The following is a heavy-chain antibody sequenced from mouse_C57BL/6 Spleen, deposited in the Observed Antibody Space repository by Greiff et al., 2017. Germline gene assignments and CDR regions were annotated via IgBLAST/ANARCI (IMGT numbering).Heavy chain of an antibody. V-gene: IGHV1-76*01. CDR2: IYPGSGNT. CDR1: GYTFTDYY. Sequence: VMLVESGAELVRPGASVKLSCKASGYTFTDYYINWVKQRPGQGLEWIARIYPGSGNTYYNEKFKGKATLTAEKSSSTAYMQLSSLTSEDSAVYFCARPPFAYWGQGTLVTVSA. CDR3: ARPPFAY. J-gene: IGHJ3*01.